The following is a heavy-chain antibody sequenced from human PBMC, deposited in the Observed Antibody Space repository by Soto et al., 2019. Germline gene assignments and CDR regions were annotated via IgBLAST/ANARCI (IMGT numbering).Heavy chain of an antibody. CDR1: GFTFSSYA. V-gene: IGHV3-23*01. J-gene: IGHJ4*02. Sequence: GSLRLSCAASGFTFSSYAMSWVRQAPGKGLEGVSAISGSGGSTYYADSVKGRFTISRDNSKIALYLQMNSLRAEDTAVYYCGKVALSDDSSGYYYTAFDYWGQGTLVTVSS. CDR2: ISGSGGST. CDR3: GKVALSDDSSGYYYTAFDY. D-gene: IGHD3-22*01.